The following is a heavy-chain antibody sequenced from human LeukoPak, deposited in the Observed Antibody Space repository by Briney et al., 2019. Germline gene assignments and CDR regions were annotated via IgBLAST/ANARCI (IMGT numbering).Heavy chain of an antibody. J-gene: IGHJ4*02. CDR2: IYYSGST. D-gene: IGHD3-22*01. V-gene: IGHV4-59*01. CDR3: ARGVMTPPTHYYDSSGYYLDY. CDR1: GGSISSYY. Sequence: SETLSLTCTVSGGSISSYYWSWIRQPPGKGLEWIGYIYYSGSTNYNPSLKSRVIISVDTSKNQFSLKLSSVTTADTAVYYCARGVMTPPTHYYDSSGYYLDYWGQGTLVTVSS.